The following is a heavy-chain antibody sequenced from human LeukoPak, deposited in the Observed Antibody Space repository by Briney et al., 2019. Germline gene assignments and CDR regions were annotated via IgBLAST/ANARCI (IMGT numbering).Heavy chain of an antibody. CDR1: GGSISSINYY. D-gene: IGHD5-12*01. CDR3: ARDPGYGGYQYYYGMDV. Sequence: SETLSLTCTVSGGSISSINYYWSWIRQPPGKGLEWIGYVFHSGSTNYNPSLKSRVTISVDTSKNQFSLKLSSVTAADTAVYYCARDPGYGGYQYYYGMDVWGQGTTVTVSS. J-gene: IGHJ6*02. CDR2: VFHSGST. V-gene: IGHV4-61*01.